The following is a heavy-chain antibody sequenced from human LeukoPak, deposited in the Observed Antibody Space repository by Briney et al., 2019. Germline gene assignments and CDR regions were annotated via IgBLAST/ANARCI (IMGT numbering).Heavy chain of an antibody. CDR1: GGSISSSY. J-gene: IGHJ4*02. D-gene: IGHD6-19*01. Sequence: TTSDTLSLTCTVSGGSISSSYWSWIRQPPGKGLEWIGYIYYSGSTNYNPSFKSRVAISVDTSKNQFSLKLSSVTAADTAVYYCATWGIAVAGTFDYWGQGTLVTVST. CDR2: IYYSGST. V-gene: IGHV4-59*08. CDR3: ATWGIAVAGTFDY.